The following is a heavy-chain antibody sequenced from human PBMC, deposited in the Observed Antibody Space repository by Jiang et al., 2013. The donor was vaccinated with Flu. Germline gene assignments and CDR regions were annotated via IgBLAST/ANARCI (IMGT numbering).Heavy chain of an antibody. CDR3: AHTGPRIAAAGIFYFDY. CDR2: IYWDDDK. CDR1: GFSLSTSGVG. J-gene: IGHJ4*02. D-gene: IGHD6-13*01. V-gene: IGHV2-5*02. Sequence: VKPTQTLTLTCTFSGFSLSTSGVGVGWIRQPPGKALEWLALIYWDDDKRYSPSLKSRLTITKDTSKNQVVLTMTNMDPVDTAAYYCAHTGPRIAAAGIFYFDYWGQGTLVTVSS.